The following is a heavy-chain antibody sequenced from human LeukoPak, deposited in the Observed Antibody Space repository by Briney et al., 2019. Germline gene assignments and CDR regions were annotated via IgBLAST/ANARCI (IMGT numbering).Heavy chain of an antibody. CDR2: ISTYTGNT. J-gene: IGHJ5*02. CDR3: AREDPRVERSFDP. CDR1: GYTFTKFG. V-gene: IGHV1-18*01. Sequence: ASVKVSCKTSGYTFTKFGISWVRQAPGQGLEWMGWISTYTGNTKFAQKFQDRVTLTTDTSTSTAYMELRSLRSDDTAIYYCAREDPRVERSFDPWGQGTLVTVSS. D-gene: IGHD1-1*01.